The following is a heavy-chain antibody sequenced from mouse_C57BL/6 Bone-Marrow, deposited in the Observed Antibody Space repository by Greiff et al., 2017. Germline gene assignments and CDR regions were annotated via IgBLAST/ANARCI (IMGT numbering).Heavy chain of an antibody. J-gene: IGHJ1*03. V-gene: IGHV1-20*01. CDR3: ARGGYYYGSSYEYFDV. CDR2: INPYNGDT. D-gene: IGHD1-1*01. Sequence: VQLQQSGPELVKPGDSVKISCKASGYSFTGYFMNWVMQSHGKSLEWIGRINPYNGDTFYNQKFKGKATLTVDKSSSTAHMELRSLTSEDSAVYYCARGGYYYGSSYEYFDVWGTGTTVTVSS. CDR1: GYSFTGYF.